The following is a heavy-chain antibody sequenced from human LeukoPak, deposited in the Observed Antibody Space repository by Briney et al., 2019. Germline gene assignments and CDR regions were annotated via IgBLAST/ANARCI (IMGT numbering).Heavy chain of an antibody. CDR3: TRQGYGGNSHVLSY. CDR1: GFTFSGSA. V-gene: IGHV3-73*01. D-gene: IGHD4-23*01. CDR2: IRSKANSYAT. J-gene: IGHJ4*02. Sequence: GGSLRLSCAASGFTFSGSAMHWVRQASGKGMEWVGRIRSKANSYATAYAASVKGRFTISRDDSKNTAYLQMNSLNTEDTAVYYCTRQGYGGNSHVLSYWGEGTLVTVSS.